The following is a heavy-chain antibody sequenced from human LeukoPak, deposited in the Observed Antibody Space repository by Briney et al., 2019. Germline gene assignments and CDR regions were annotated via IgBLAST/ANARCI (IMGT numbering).Heavy chain of an antibody. V-gene: IGHV3-11*01. Sequence: GGSLRLSCAGSGFTFSDYFLTWIRQAPGKGLEWVSGISASGTSIYYADSVKGRSTISRDNAKNSLFLQMNSLRADDTAVYYCARDQSYYGVWGQGTLVTVSS. CDR3: ARDQSYYGV. D-gene: IGHD2-21*01. J-gene: IGHJ4*02. CDR2: ISASGTSI. CDR1: GFTFSDYF.